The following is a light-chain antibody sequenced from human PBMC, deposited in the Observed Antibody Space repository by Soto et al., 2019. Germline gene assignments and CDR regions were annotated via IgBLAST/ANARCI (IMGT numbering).Light chain of an antibody. J-gene: IGKJ1*01. Sequence: DYQVTQSPSPLSASVGDRVTITCRASQTIYTWLARYQQKPGIAPKLLIHKASTLDIGVPSRFSGSGFGTEFTLTISGLQPEDSATYYCQQYEHYSTFGQGTKVEIK. V-gene: IGKV1-5*03. CDR3: QQYEHYST. CDR1: QTIYTW. CDR2: KAS.